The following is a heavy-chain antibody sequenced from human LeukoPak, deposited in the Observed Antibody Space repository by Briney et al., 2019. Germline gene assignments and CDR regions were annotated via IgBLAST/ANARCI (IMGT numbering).Heavy chain of an antibody. D-gene: IGHD1-1*01. Sequence: GGSLRLSCAASGFTFSSFDMHWVRQPTGQGLEWVSTIGTASDTYYPGSVEGRFTLSRDNAKNSLCLQMNSLTAGDTAVYYCARGPPRGKYYYMDVWGKGTTVTVSS. J-gene: IGHJ6*03. CDR3: ARGPPRGKYYYMDV. CDR1: GFTFSSFD. V-gene: IGHV3-13*01. CDR2: IGTASDT.